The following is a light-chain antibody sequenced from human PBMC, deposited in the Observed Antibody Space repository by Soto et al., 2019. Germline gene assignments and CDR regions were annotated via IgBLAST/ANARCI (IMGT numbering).Light chain of an antibody. CDR1: QSISNY. CDR2: AAS. J-gene: IGKJ3*01. V-gene: IGKV1-39*01. CDR3: QQSYGRVFT. Sequence: DIQMTQSPSSLSASVGDRVTITCRASQSISNYLNWYQQKPGKAPNLLIYAASSLQSGVPSRFSGSGSGKDFTLTISSLQPEDFATYYCQQSYGRVFTFGPGTKV.